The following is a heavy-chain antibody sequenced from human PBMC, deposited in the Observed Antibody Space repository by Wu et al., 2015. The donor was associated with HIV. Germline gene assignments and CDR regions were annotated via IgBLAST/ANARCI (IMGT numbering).Heavy chain of an antibody. J-gene: IGHJ4*02. D-gene: IGHD2-21*01. CDR2: IRPDSGAT. CDR1: GYTFTSYG. V-gene: IGHV1-18*01. CDR3: ARDLGDDFAVRGY. Sequence: QVQLVQSGAEVKKPGASVKVSCKASGYTFTSYGISWVRQAPGQGLEWMGWIRPDSGATVYAEKFEDRVTMTRDASISTAYMQLNRLRSDDTAVYFCARDLGDDFAVRGYWGQGTLVTVSS.